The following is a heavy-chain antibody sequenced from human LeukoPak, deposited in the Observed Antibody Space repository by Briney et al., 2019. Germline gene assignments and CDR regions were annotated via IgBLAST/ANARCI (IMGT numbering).Heavy chain of an antibody. D-gene: IGHD2-2*01. CDR3: ARAAPIVVVPAAFGNWFDP. J-gene: IGHJ5*02. CDR2: ISTYNGNT. V-gene: IGHV1-18*01. Sequence: ASVKVSCKASGYTFTSYSFSWVRQAPGQGLEWMGWISTYNGNTNYAQQLQGRVTMTTDTSTSTAYMELRSLRSDDTAVYYCARAAPIVVVPAAFGNWFDPWGQGTLVTVSS. CDR1: GYTFTSYS.